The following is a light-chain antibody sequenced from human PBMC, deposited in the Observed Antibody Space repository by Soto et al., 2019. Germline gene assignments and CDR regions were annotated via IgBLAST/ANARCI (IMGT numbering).Light chain of an antibody. CDR1: QSISSPY. Sequence: FARPPGSPALFPGERAPLSGRASQSISSPYLAWYQQKPGQAPRLLIDGASNRATDIPDRFSGSGSGTDFTLTISRLEPEDFAVYYCQQYDSWTFGQGTKVDIK. CDR2: GAS. V-gene: IGKV3-20*01. CDR3: QQYDSWT. J-gene: IGKJ1*01.